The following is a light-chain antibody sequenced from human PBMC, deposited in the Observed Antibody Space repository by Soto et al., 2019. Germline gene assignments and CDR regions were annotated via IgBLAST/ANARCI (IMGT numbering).Light chain of an antibody. Sequence: ETVLTQSPGTLSLSPGERATLSCRATQSVSSSSLAWYQQKPDQAPRLLIYGASSRATGIPDRFSGSGSGTVFTLTISRMATQDFASYYCQQYRSSLTFGGGTKVEIK. CDR1: QSVSSSS. CDR2: GAS. J-gene: IGKJ4*01. V-gene: IGKV3-20*01. CDR3: QQYRSSLT.